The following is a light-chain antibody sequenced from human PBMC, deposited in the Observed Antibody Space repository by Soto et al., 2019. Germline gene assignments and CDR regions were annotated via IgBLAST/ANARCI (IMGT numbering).Light chain of an antibody. CDR1: QSISSW. CDR3: QQYNSLLYT. Sequence: DIQMTQSPSTLSASVGDRVTITCRASQSISSWLAWYPQKPGKAPKLLIYDASSLESGVPSRFSGSGSGTEFTLTISSLQPDDFATYYCQQYNSLLYTFGQGKKLEIQ. V-gene: IGKV1-5*01. J-gene: IGKJ2*01. CDR2: DAS.